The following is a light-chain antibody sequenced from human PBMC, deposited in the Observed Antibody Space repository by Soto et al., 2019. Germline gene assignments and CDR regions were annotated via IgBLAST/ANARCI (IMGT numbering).Light chain of an antibody. CDR3: HQYNHWPLA. CDR1: QSLTRH. J-gene: IGKJ4*01. Sequence: ETVVTQSPATLSVFPGERATLSCRASQSLTRHLAWYQQRPGQAPRLLIYEASSRATDIPARFSGSGSGTEFTLTINGLQAEDVAVYFCHQYNHWPLAFGGATKGEMK. CDR2: EAS. V-gene: IGKV3-15*01.